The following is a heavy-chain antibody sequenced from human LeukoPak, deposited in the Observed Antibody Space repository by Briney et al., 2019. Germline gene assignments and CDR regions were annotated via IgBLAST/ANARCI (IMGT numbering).Heavy chain of an antibody. V-gene: IGHV3-30*18. CDR3: AKDQSITMVRGVTYYFDY. CDR2: ISYDGSNK. J-gene: IGHJ4*02. CDR1: GFTFSSYD. Sequence: GRSLRLSCAASGFTFSSYDMHWVRQAPGKGLEWVAVISYDGSNKYYPDSVKGRFSISRDNSKNTLYLQMNSLRAEDTAVYYCAKDQSITMVRGVTYYFDYWGQGTLVTVSS. D-gene: IGHD3-10*01.